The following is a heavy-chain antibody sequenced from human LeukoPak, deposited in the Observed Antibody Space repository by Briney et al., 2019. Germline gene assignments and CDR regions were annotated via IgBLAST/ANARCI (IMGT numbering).Heavy chain of an antibody. J-gene: IGHJ4*02. D-gene: IGHD1-26*01. Sequence: QPGGSLRLSCAASGFTFDDYAMHWVRQAPGKGLEWVSGISWNSGSIGYADSVKGRFTISRDNAKNSLYLQMNSLRAEDTALYYCAKDPGVPALVGATFQTYYFDYWGQGTLVTVSS. CDR2: ISWNSGSI. CDR1: GFTFDDYA. V-gene: IGHV3-9*01. CDR3: AKDPGVPALVGATFQTYYFDY.